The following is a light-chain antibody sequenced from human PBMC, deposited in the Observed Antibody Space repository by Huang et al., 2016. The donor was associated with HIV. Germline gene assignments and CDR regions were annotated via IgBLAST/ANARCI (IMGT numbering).Light chain of an antibody. CDR1: QSLVYSDGNTY. Sequence: DVVMTQSPLSLPVTLGQPASISCRSSQSLVYSDGNTYLNWFQQRPGQSPRRLIYKVSNRDSGVPERFSGSGSGTDFTLEISRVEAEDVGVYYCMQGTHWLLYTFGQGTKLEI. V-gene: IGKV2-30*01. CDR3: MQGTHWLLYT. CDR2: KVS. J-gene: IGKJ2*01.